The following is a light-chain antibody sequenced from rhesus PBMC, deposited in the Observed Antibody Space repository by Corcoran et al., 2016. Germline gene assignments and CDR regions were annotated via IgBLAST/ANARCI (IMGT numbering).Light chain of an antibody. V-gene: IGKV1-74*01. CDR1: ENVNNY. CDR2: KAS. J-gene: IGKJ2*01. CDR3: QRGYSTPYS. Sequence: DIQMTQSPSSLSASVGDRVTITCRASENVNNYLNWYQQKPGKAPKLLIYKASTLQSGVPSRFSGRGSGTDYTFTISRLQPEDVATSYCQRGYSTPYSSGQRTKVKIK.